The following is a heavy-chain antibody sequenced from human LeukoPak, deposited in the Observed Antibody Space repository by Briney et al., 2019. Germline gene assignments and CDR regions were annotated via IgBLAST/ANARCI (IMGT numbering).Heavy chain of an antibody. D-gene: IGHD6-13*01. CDR1: GFTFSSYG. Sequence: RGSLRLSCAASGFTFSSYGMHWVRQAPGKGLEWVAFIRYDGSNKYYADSVKGRFTISRDNAKNSLYLQMNSLRAEDTAVYYCAAPSGVYSSSWYLSDPFDYWGQGTLVTVSS. J-gene: IGHJ4*02. CDR3: AAPSGVYSSSWYLSDPFDY. CDR2: IRYDGSNK. V-gene: IGHV3-30*02.